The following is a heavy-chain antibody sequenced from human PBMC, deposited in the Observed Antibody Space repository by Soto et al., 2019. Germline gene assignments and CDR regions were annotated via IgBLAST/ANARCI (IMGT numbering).Heavy chain of an antibody. J-gene: IGHJ5*02. V-gene: IGHV4-30-4*01. D-gene: IGHD3-16*01. CDR3: ARGGGLMCLPAFDP. CDR1: CCSVRSGDNY. Sequence: QVQLQESGPGLVNPSETLSLTCTVSCCSVRSGDNYWSWLRQSPGKGLEWIGYIDHSGSTYFNPSPRSPVNMSVDTSKNQFSLKLNSVTAADTAVYYFARGGGLMCLPAFDPWGQGTLVTVSA. CDR2: IDHSGST.